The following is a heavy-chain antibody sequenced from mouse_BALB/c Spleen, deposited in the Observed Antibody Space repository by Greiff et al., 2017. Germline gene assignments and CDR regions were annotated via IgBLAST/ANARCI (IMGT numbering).Heavy chain of an antibody. V-gene: IGHV1S137*01. J-gene: IGHJ3*01. CDR1: GYTFTDYA. Sequence: QVQLKESGAELVRPGVSVKISCKGSGYTFTDYAMHWVKQSHAKSLEWIGVISTYYGDASYNQKFKGKATMTVDKSSSTAYMELARLTSEDSAIYYCARDYYGSSYPFAYWGQGTLVTVSA. CDR3: ARDYYGSSYPFAY. D-gene: IGHD1-1*01. CDR2: ISTYYGDA.